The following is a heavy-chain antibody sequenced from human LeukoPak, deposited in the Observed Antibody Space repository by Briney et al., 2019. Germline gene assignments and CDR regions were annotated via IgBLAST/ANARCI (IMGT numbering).Heavy chain of an antibody. V-gene: IGHV3-30-3*01. CDR2: ISYDGSNK. CDR1: GFTFSSYA. Sequence: GGSLRLYCAASGFTFSSYAMHWVRQAPGKGLEWVAVISYDGSNKYYADSVKGRFTISRDNSKNTLYLQMNSLRAEDTAVYYCARDQVRYSSGWYAYWGQGTLVTVSS. D-gene: IGHD6-19*01. J-gene: IGHJ4*02. CDR3: ARDQVRYSSGWYAY.